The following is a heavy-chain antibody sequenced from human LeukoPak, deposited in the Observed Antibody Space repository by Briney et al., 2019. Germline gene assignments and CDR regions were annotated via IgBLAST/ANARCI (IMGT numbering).Heavy chain of an antibody. CDR3: ASGGDIVVVPAADYYYYMDV. V-gene: IGHV1-2*02. D-gene: IGHD2-2*01. CDR1: GYTFTGYY. Sequence: ASVKVSCKASGYTFTGYYMHWVRQAPGQGLEWMGWINPNSGGTNYAQKFQGRVTMTRDTSISTAYMELSRLRSDDTAVYYCASGGDIVVVPAADYYYYMDVWGKGTTVTISS. J-gene: IGHJ6*03. CDR2: INPNSGGT.